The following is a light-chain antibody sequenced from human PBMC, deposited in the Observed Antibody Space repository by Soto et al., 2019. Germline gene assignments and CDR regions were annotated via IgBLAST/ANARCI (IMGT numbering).Light chain of an antibody. Sequence: DIQMTQSPSTLSASVGDRVTITCRASQSISSWLAWYQQKPGKAPKLLIYEASSSEIGVPPRFSGSGFGTEFTLTISSLQPYYFATYYFQHYKESSTFGQGTRLEIK. CDR2: EAS. CDR1: QSISSW. CDR3: QHYKESST. J-gene: IGKJ1*01. V-gene: IGKV1-5*03.